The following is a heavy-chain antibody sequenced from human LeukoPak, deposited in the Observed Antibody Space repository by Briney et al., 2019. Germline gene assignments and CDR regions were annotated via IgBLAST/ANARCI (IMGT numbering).Heavy chain of an antibody. D-gene: IGHD6-13*01. CDR2: MNPNSGNT. V-gene: IGHV1-8*02. J-gene: IGHJ6*02. CDR1: GYTFTGYY. Sequence: ASVKVSCKASGYTFTGYYMHWVRQAPGQGLEWMGWMNPNSGNTGYAQKFQGRVTMTRNTSISTAYMELSSLRSEDTAVYYCARSSSSFYYYYYGMDVWGQGTTVTVSS. CDR3: ARSSSSFYYYYYGMDV.